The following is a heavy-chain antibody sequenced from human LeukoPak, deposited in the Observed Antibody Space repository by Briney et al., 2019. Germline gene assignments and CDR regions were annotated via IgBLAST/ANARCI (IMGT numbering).Heavy chain of an antibody. Sequence: PSETLSLTCAVYGGSFSGYYWSWIRQPPGKGLEWIGEINHSGSTNYNPSLKSRVTISVDTSKNQFSLKLSSVTAADTAVYYCARAPTLDIVVVPAAADTGRHEYYFDYWGQGTLVTVSS. J-gene: IGHJ4*02. CDR1: GGSFSGYY. D-gene: IGHD2-2*01. V-gene: IGHV4-34*01. CDR3: ARAPTLDIVVVPAAADTGRHEYYFDY. CDR2: INHSGST.